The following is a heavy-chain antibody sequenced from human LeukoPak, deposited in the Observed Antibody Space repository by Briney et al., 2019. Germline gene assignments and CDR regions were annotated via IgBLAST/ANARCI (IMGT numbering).Heavy chain of an antibody. Sequence: GASVKVSCKASGYTFTSYGISWVRQAPGQGLEWMGWISAYNGNTNYAQKLQGRVTMITDTSTSTAYMELRSLRSDDTAVYYCARGVAVAGRTDAFDIWGQGTMVTVSS. CDR3: ARGVAVAGRTDAFDI. V-gene: IGHV1-18*01. J-gene: IGHJ3*02. CDR2: ISAYNGNT. D-gene: IGHD6-19*01. CDR1: GYTFTSYG.